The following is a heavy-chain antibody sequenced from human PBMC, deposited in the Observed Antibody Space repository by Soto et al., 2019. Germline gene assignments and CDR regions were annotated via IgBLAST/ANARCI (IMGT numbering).Heavy chain of an antibody. CDR1: GFTISDKKY. V-gene: IGHV3-53*01. D-gene: IGHD1-1*01. CDR2: LYDIDGA. J-gene: IGHJ3*01. Sequence: DVQLVESGGGLIQPGESLRLSCGAFGFTISDKKYVARLRQAPGKGLEWVSALYDIDGAFYADSVKGRFNTSSDSSKTTVYLQMNDLRPDDTAVYYCATWHEREHAYDVWGLGTTVTVSS. CDR3: ATWHEREHAYDV.